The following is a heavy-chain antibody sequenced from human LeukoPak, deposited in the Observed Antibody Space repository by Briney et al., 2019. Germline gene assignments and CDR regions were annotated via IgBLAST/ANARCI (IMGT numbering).Heavy chain of an antibody. V-gene: IGHV3-21*01. CDR3: ARDGSVQEMATIPYET. Sequence: GGSLXXSCAASGFTFSSYSMNWVRQAPGKGGEGVACISSSSCYIYYAYSVNGRFTLSRDNAKNSLYLQMNSLRAEDTAVYYCARDGSVQEMATIPYETWGQGTLVTVSS. J-gene: IGHJ5*02. CDR2: ISSSSCYI. D-gene: IGHD5-24*01. CDR1: GFTFSSYS.